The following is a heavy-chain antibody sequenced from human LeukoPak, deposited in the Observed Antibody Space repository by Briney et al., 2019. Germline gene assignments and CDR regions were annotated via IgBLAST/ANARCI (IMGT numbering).Heavy chain of an antibody. V-gene: IGHV3-23*01. J-gene: IGHJ4*02. CDR2: ISGSGGST. D-gene: IGHD2-21*02. CDR1: GFTFSSYA. CDR3: AKGVGKVVTVVPLADY. Sequence: GGSLRLSCAASGFTFSSYAMSWVRQAPGKGLESVSAISGSGGSTYYADSVKGRFTISRDNSKNTLYLQMNSLRAEDTAVYYCAKGVGKVVTVVPLADYWGQGTLVTVSS.